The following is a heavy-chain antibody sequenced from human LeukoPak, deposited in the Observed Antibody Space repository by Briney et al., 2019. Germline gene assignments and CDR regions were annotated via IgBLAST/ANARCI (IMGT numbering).Heavy chain of an antibody. CDR1: GGTFSSYA. CDR2: IIPIFGTA. Sequence: GSSVKVSCKASGGTFSSYAISWVRQAPGQGLEWMGGIIPIFGTANYAQKLQGRVTMTTDTSTSTAYMELRSLRSDDTAVYYCARDDKVGATDYWGQGTLVTVSS. D-gene: IGHD1-26*01. CDR3: ARDDKVGATDY. J-gene: IGHJ4*02. V-gene: IGHV1-69*05.